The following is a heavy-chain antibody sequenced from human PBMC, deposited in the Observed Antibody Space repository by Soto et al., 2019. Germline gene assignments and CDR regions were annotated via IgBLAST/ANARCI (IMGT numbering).Heavy chain of an antibody. J-gene: IGHJ5*02. Sequence: EVQLVESGGGLVQPGGSLTLSCAASGFSFSDSAMHWVRQASGNGLEWVGRIGNKGQNYATTYGASVKGRFIISMDELKNTAHLQMNSLKTEDTAIYYCTKFSGSSTVPAALGQGTLVTVSS. V-gene: IGHV3-73*01. CDR3: TKFSGSSTVPAA. CDR1: GFSFSDSA. D-gene: IGHD1-26*01. CDR2: IGNKGQNYAT.